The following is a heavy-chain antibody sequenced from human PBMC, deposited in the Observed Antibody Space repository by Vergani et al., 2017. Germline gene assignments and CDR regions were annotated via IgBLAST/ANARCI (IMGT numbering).Heavy chain of an antibody. J-gene: IGHJ4*02. CDR2: IYYSGST. D-gene: IGHD6-19*01. V-gene: IGHV4-39*01. CDR1: GGSISSYY. CDR3: ARHNREGGYSSGWSDY. Sequence: QVQLQESGPGLVKPSETLSLTCTVSGGSISSYYWGWIRQPPGKGLEWIGSIYYSGSTYYNPSLKSRVTISVDTSKNQFSLRLSSVTAADTAVYYCARHNREGGYSSGWSDYWGQGTLVTVSS.